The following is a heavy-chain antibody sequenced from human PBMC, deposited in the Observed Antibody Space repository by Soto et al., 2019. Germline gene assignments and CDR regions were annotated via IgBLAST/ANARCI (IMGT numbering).Heavy chain of an antibody. D-gene: IGHD6-19*01. CDR3: ARERGIAVADGAFDI. V-gene: IGHV3-33*01. Sequence: GGSLRLSCAASGFTFSSYGMHWVRQAPGKGLEWVAVIWYDGSNKYYADSVKGRFTISRDNSKNTLYLQMNSLRAEDTAVYYCARERGIAVADGAFDIWGQGTMVTVSS. J-gene: IGHJ3*02. CDR2: IWYDGSNK. CDR1: GFTFSSYG.